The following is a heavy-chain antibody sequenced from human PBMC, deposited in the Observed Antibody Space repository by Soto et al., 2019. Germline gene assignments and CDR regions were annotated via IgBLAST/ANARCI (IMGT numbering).Heavy chain of an antibody. CDR3: ARDCSLGNRWCRWFDP. V-gene: IGHV3-48*02. J-gene: IGHJ5*02. D-gene: IGHD2-8*02. CDR1: GFTLSSYA. Sequence: EVQLVELGGGLVQPGGSLRLSCAASGFTLSSYAMNWLRQAPGKGLEWVSYISSSSSNIQYAGSVKGRFTISRDNAKNSLYLQMNSLRDEDTAVYYCARDCSLGNRWCRWFDPWGQGTLVTVSS. CDR2: ISSSSSNI.